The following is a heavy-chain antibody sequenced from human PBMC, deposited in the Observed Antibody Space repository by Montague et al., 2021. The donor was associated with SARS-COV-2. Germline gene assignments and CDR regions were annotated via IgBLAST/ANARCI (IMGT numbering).Heavy chain of an antibody. V-gene: IGHV6-1*01. Sequence: CAISGDSVSSNSAAWNWIRQSPSRGLEWLGRTYYRSEWYNDYAVSVKSRITINPDTSKNQFSLQLNSVTPEDTAVYYCASGRMVPYSSSWTTLYYYYGMDVWGQGTTVTVSS. CDR3: ASGRMVPYSSSWTTLYYYYGMDV. J-gene: IGHJ6*02. D-gene: IGHD6-13*01. CDR2: TYYRSEWYN. CDR1: GDSVSSNSAA.